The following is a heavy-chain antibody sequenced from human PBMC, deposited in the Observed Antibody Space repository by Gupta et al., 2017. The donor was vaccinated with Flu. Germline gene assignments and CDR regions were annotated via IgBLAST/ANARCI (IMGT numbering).Heavy chain of an antibody. CDR1: GGTFSSYA. Sequence: QVQLVQSGAEVQKPGSSVKVSCKASGGTFSSYAINWVRQAPGQGLEWLGGIIPLSGTTNYAQKFQGRVTITADKSTSTAYMELISLRSEDTAMYYCARPHYYDGNGWVWLDYWGQGTLVTVSS. J-gene: IGHJ4*02. D-gene: IGHD3-22*01. CDR3: ARPHYYDGNGWVWLDY. V-gene: IGHV1-69*06. CDR2: IIPLSGTT.